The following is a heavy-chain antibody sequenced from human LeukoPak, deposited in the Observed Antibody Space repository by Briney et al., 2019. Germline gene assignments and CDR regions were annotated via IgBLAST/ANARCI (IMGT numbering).Heavy chain of an antibody. CDR2: ISASGDVT. CDR1: GFSFSAYP. V-gene: IGHV3-23*01. Sequence: GGSLRLSCAASGFSFSAYPMGWVRQAPGKGLQWLSGISASGDVTFHADRVKGRFAISRDNAKNSLYLQMNSLRAEDTAVYYCARDIDYWGQGTLVTVSS. J-gene: IGHJ4*02. CDR3: ARDIDY.